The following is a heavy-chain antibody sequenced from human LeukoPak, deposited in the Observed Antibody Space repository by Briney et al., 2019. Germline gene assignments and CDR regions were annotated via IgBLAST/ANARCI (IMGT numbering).Heavy chain of an antibody. D-gene: IGHD5-18*01. CDR1: VFTFSSSS. J-gene: IGHJ4*02. CDR2: ISASGGST. V-gene: IGHV3-23*01. Sequence: GGSLRLSCAASVFTFSSSSMSWVRQVPGKGREWVSGISASGGSTSYADSVRGRFTISRDNSKNTLYVQMNSLRDEDTAVYYCAKGSDGLWLAVDYWGQGTLVTVSS. CDR3: AKGSDGLWLAVDY.